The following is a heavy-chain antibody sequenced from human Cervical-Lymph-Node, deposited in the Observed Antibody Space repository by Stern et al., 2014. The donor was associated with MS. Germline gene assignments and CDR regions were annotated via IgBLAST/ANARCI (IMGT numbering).Heavy chain of an antibody. Sequence: VQLVESGAKVKKPGSSVKVSCKVSGGTFSSYAISWVRQAPGQGPEWMGGLIPIFGTAEYAQKFQDRVTITADESTSTAYMELGSLRSEDTAVYYCARLFDISSGFPRFDPWGQGTLVTVSS. J-gene: IGHJ5*02. CDR3: ARLFDISSGFPRFDP. CDR2: LIPIFGTA. V-gene: IGHV1-69*01. D-gene: IGHD3-9*01. CDR1: GGTFSSYA.